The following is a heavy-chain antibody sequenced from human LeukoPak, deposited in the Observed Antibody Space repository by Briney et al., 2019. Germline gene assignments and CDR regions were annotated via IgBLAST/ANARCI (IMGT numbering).Heavy chain of an antibody. CDR3: ASGGFGEMDFDY. J-gene: IGHJ4*02. D-gene: IGHD3-10*01. CDR2: IYYSGST. Sequence: SETLSLTCTVSGGSMNNYYWSWIRQTPGKGLEWIGYIYYSGSTNYNPSLQGRVIISVDTSKNQFSLKMTSVTAADTAVYYCASGGFGEMDFDYWGQGTLVTVFS. CDR1: GGSMNNYY. V-gene: IGHV4-59*01.